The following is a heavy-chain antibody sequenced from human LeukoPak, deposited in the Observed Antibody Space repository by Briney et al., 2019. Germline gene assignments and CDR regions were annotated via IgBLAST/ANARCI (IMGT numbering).Heavy chain of an antibody. Sequence: PGGSLRLSCAPSGFTFSGCAMHWVRQAPGKGLEWVAVISFDGTNTYYADSVKGRFTISRDNSKNTLYLQLNSLRADDTAVYYCARPRDIVVIPVAINRYGMDVWGQGTTVTVSS. D-gene: IGHD2-2*02. CDR1: GFTFSGCA. CDR2: ISFDGTNT. CDR3: ARPRDIVVIPVAINRYGMDV. J-gene: IGHJ6*02. V-gene: IGHV3-30-3*01.